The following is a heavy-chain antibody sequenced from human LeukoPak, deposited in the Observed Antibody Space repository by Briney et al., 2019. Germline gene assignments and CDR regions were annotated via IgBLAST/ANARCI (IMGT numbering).Heavy chain of an antibody. CDR1: GFTFSSYA. Sequence: GGSLRLSCAASGFTFSSYAMSWVRQAPGKGLEWVSGISGSGSSTYYADSVKGRFTISRDNSKNTLYLQMNSLRAEDTAVYYCARDAIRHDYGADYWGQGTLVIVSS. D-gene: IGHD4-17*01. V-gene: IGHV3-23*01. CDR2: ISGSGSST. J-gene: IGHJ4*02. CDR3: ARDAIRHDYGADY.